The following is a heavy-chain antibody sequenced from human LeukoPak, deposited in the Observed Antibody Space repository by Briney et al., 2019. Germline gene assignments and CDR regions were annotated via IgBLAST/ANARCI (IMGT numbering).Heavy chain of an antibody. V-gene: IGHV1-18*01. CDR3: ASGEGVAAFDY. D-gene: IGHD3-10*01. CDR2: ISAYNGNT. CDR1: GYTFPSYG. J-gene: IGHJ4*02. Sequence: GASVKVSCKASGYTFPSYGISWVRQAPGQGLEWMGWISAYNGNTNYAQKLQGRVTMTTDTSTRTAYLELRSLISDDTAVYYCASGEGVAAFDYWGQGTLVTVSS.